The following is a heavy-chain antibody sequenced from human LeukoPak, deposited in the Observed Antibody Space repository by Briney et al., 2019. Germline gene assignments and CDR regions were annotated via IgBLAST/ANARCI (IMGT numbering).Heavy chain of an antibody. J-gene: IGHJ6*02. V-gene: IGHV1-69*04. Sequence: SVKVSCKASGGTFTTYSISWVRQAPGQRLEWMGRTIPLLRMTNYAQRFQGRVTIIADKSTSTAHLELSGLRSEDTAVYYCARDAYMNDRWFYRMDVWGQGTTIIVSS. CDR2: TIPLLRMT. CDR3: ARDAYMNDRWFYRMDV. D-gene: IGHD2-15*01. CDR1: GGTFTTYS.